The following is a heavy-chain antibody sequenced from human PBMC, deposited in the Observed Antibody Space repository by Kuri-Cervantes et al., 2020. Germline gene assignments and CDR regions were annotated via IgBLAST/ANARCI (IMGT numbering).Heavy chain of an antibody. V-gene: IGHV3-23*01. Sequence: GESLKISCAASGFTFSSYGMHWVRQAPGKGLEWVAAISGSGGSTYYADSVKGRFTISRDNSKNTLYLQMNSLRAEDTAVYYCAKGLYSSSWFDYWGQGTLVTVSS. CDR1: GFTFSSYG. CDR2: ISGSGGST. CDR3: AKGLYSSSWFDY. J-gene: IGHJ4*02. D-gene: IGHD6-13*01.